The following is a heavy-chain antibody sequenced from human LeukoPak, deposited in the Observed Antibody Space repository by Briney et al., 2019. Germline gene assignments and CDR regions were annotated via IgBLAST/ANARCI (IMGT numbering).Heavy chain of an antibody. CDR2: TSSSDPGT. J-gene: IGHJ4*02. CDR1: GFTFSTYA. D-gene: IGHD3-9*01. CDR3: ARPHDMGDLDY. Sequence: PGGSLRLSCAASGFTFSTYAMSWVRQAPGKGLEWVAATSSSDPGTYHADSVRGRFTISRDNSKNTLYLQMNSLRAEDTAVYYCARPHDMGDLDYWGQGTLVTVSS. V-gene: IGHV3-23*01.